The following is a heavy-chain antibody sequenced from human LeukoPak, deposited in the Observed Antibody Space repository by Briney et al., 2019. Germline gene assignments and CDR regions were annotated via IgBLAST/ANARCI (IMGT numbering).Heavy chain of an antibody. J-gene: IGHJ6*03. CDR2: IYHSGST. D-gene: IGHD3-22*01. V-gene: IGHV4-4*02. CDR1: GGSISSSNW. Sequence: PSETLSLTCAVSGGSISSSNWWSWVRQPPGKGLEWIGEIYHSGSTNYNPSPKSRVTISVDKSKNQFSLKLSSVTAADTAVYYCACRCIYDHYYYYMDVWGKGTTVTVSS. CDR3: ACRCIYDHYYYYMDV.